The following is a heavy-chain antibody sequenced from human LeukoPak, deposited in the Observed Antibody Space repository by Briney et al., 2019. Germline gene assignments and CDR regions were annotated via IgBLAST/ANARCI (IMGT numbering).Heavy chain of an antibody. CDR3: ARDSDGMSV. CDR2: TSYDGINK. Sequence: PGRSLRLSCAASRFTFSTYGMHWVRQAPGKGLEWLALTSYDGINKYYADSVKGRFTVSRDNSKSTLYLQVNSLRAEDTAVYYCARDSDGMSVWGLGTTVTVSS. J-gene: IGHJ6*02. CDR1: RFTFSTYG. V-gene: IGHV3-30*03.